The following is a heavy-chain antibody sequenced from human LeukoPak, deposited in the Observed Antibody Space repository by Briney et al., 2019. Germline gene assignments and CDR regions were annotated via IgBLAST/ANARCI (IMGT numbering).Heavy chain of an antibody. V-gene: IGHV1-2*02. Sequence: ASVKVSCKASGYTFTGYYMHWVRQAPGQGLEWMGWINPNSGGTNYAQKFQGRVTMTRDTSISTARMELSRLRSDDTAVYYCARDAWELLPTYYYYYMDVWGKGTTVTVSS. D-gene: IGHD1-26*01. J-gene: IGHJ6*03. CDR1: GYTFTGYY. CDR3: ARDAWELLPTYYYYYMDV. CDR2: INPNSGGT.